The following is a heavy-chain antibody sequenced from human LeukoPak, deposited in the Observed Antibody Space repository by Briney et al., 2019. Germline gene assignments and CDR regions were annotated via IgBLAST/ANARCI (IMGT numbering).Heavy chain of an antibody. Sequence: ASVKVSCKASGYTFTSYDINWVRQATGQGLEWMGWMNPNSGNTGYAQKFQGRITLTRITSINTAYMELSSLRSEDTAVYYCARGLGAYDSSEHTWPMISFWGQGTLVTVSS. CDR1: GYTFTSYD. CDR3: ARGLGAYDSSEHTWPMISF. D-gene: IGHD3-22*01. J-gene: IGHJ4*02. CDR2: MNPNSGNT. V-gene: IGHV1-8*01.